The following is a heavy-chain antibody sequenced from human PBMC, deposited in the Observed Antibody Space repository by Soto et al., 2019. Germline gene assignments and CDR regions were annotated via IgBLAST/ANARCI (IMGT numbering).Heavy chain of an antibody. CDR1: GGTFSSYA. CDR2: IIPIFGTA. CDR3: ALDFWSGLNTNWFDP. Sequence: GPQVKVSCKASGGTFSSYAISWVRQAPGQGLEWMGGIIPIFGTANYAQKFQGRVTITADESTSTAYMELSSLRSEDTAVYYCALDFWSGLNTNWFDPWGQGTLVTVSS. D-gene: IGHD3-3*01. J-gene: IGHJ5*02. V-gene: IGHV1-69*01.